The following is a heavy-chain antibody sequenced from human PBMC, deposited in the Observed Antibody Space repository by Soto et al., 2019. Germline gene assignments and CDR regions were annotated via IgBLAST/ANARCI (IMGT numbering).Heavy chain of an antibody. Sequence: GGSLRLPCAASGFTFSSYGMHWVRQAPGKGLEWVAVISYDGSNKDYADSVKGRFTIPRDNSKNSLYLQMNSLRAEDTAVYDCAKAAFWSGPFDYWGQGTLVTVSS. J-gene: IGHJ4*02. CDR2: ISYDGSNK. CDR1: GFTFSSYG. CDR3: AKAAFWSGPFDY. V-gene: IGHV3-30*18. D-gene: IGHD3-3*01.